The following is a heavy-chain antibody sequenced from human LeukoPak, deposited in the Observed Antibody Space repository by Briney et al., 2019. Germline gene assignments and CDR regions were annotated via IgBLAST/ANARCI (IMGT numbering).Heavy chain of an antibody. V-gene: IGHV3-23*01. CDR1: GFTFSSYA. Sequence: GGSLRLSCAASGFTFSSYAMSWVRQAPGKGLEWVSAISGSGGSTYYADSVKGRFTISRDNSKNTLYLQMNSLRAEDTAVYYCAKDLYRIVGATYYFDYWGQGTLVTVSS. CDR2: ISGSGGST. D-gene: IGHD1-26*01. CDR3: AKDLYRIVGATYYFDY. J-gene: IGHJ4*02.